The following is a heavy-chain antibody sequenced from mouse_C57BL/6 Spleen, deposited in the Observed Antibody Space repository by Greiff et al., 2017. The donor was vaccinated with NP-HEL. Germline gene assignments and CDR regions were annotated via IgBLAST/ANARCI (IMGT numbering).Heavy chain of an antibody. CDR1: GFNIKDYY. J-gene: IGHJ3*01. CDR3: ASPFAD. Sequence: EVQLQQSGAELVKPGASVKLSCTASGFNIKDYYMHWVKQRTEQGLEWIGRIDPEDGETTYAPKFQGKATITADTSSNTAYLHLSSLTSEDTAVYYCASPFADWGQGTLVTVSA. V-gene: IGHV14-2*01. CDR2: IDPEDGET.